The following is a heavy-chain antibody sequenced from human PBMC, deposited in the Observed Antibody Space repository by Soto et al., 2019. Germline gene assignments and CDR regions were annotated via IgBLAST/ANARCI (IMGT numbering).Heavy chain of an antibody. CDR2: ISAYNGNT. CDR3: ARDKKSYDFWSGYSGDAFDI. J-gene: IGHJ3*02. CDR1: GYTFTSYG. Sequence: ASVKVSCKASGYTFTSYGISWVRQAPGQGLEWMGWISAYNGNTNYAQKLQGRVTMTTDTSTSTAYMELRSLRSDDTAVYYCARDKKSYDFWSGYSGDAFDIWGQGTMVTVSS. D-gene: IGHD3-3*01. V-gene: IGHV1-18*01.